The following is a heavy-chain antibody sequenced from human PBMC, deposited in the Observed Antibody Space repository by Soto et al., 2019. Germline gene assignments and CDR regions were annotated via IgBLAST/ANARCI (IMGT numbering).Heavy chain of an antibody. CDR1: GFTFSSYG. J-gene: IGHJ4*02. V-gene: IGHV3-33*01. CDR3: ARDYDYIWGSYRYTGIDY. Sequence: PWGSLRLSCAASGFTFSSYGMHWVRQAPGKGLEWVAVIWYDGSNKYYADSVKGRFTISRDNSKNTLYLQMNSLRAEDTAVYYCARDYDYIWGSYRYTGIDYWGQGTLDTVSS. D-gene: IGHD3-16*02. CDR2: IWYDGSNK.